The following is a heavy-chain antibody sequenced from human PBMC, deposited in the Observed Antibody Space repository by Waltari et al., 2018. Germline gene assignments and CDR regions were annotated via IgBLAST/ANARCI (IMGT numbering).Heavy chain of an antibody. CDR2: IIPIFGTA. D-gene: IGHD3-22*01. CDR1: GGTFSSYA. J-gene: IGHJ4*02. CDR3: ARRGSSGYYYFDY. Sequence: QVQLVQSGSELKKPGFSVKVSCKASGGTFSSYAISWVRQAPGQGLEWMGGIIPIFGTANYAQKFEGRVTITTDESTSTAYMELSSLRSEDTAVYYCARRGSSGYYYFDYWGQGTLVTVSS. V-gene: IGHV1-69*01.